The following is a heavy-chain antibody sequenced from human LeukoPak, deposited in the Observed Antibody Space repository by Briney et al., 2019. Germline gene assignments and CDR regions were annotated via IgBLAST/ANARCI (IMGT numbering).Heavy chain of an antibody. J-gene: IGHJ4*02. V-gene: IGHV4-39*07. Sequence: SETLSLTCTVSGGSISSSSYYWGWIRQPPGKGLEWIGSIYYSGSTYYNPSLKSRVTISVDTSKNQFSLKLSSVTAADTAVYYCARGNIVVATDYWGQGTLVTVSS. CDR3: ARGNIVVATDY. CDR1: GGSISSSSYY. CDR2: IYYSGST. D-gene: IGHD3-22*01.